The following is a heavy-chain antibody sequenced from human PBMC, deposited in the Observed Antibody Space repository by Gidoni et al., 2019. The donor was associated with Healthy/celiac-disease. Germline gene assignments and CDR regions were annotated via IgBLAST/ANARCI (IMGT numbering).Heavy chain of an antibody. D-gene: IGHD3-22*01. Sequence: QVQLQQWGAGLLKPSETLSLTCAVYGGSFSGYYWCWIRQPPGKGLEWIGEINHSGSTNYNPSLKSRVTISVDTSKNQFSLKLSSVTAADTAVYYCARGQVYYYDSSGYPLEDWGQGTLVTVSS. CDR1: GGSFSGYY. J-gene: IGHJ4*02. V-gene: IGHV4-34*01. CDR2: INHSGST. CDR3: ARGQVYYYDSSGYPLED.